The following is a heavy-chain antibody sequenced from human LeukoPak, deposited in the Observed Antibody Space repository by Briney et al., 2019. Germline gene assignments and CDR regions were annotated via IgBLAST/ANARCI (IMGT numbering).Heavy chain of an antibody. Sequence: GESLKISCQGSGYSFTSYWIGWVRQMPGKGLEWMGIIYPGDSDTRYSPSFQGQVTISADKSISTAYLQWSSLKASDTAMYYCASRDCSGGSCYSDAFDIWGQGTMVTVSS. CDR1: GYSFTSYW. V-gene: IGHV5-51*01. J-gene: IGHJ3*02. D-gene: IGHD2-15*01. CDR2: IYPGDSDT. CDR3: ASRDCSGGSCYSDAFDI.